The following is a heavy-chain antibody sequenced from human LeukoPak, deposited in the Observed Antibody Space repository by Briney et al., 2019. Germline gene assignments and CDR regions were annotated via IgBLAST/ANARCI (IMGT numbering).Heavy chain of an antibody. Sequence: SETLSLTCTVSGGSISSYYWSWIRQPPGKGLEWIGSIYYSGNTYYKPSLKSRVTISVDTSKNQFSLKLTSVTAADTAVYYCARQPRRYYYYMDVWGKGTTVTVSS. CDR1: GGSISSYY. CDR2: IYYSGNT. V-gene: IGHV4-59*05. D-gene: IGHD1-14*01. J-gene: IGHJ6*03. CDR3: ARQPRRYYYYMDV.